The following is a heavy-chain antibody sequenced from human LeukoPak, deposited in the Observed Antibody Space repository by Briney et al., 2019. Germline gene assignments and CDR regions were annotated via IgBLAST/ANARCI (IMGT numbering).Heavy chain of an antibody. Sequence: PGGSLRLSCAASGFTFSSYWMSWVRQAPGKGLEWVANIKQDGSEKYYVDSVKGRFTISRDNAKNSLYLQMNSLRAEDTAVYYCARAQNYGSGSYYVPWGQENLGTVSS. D-gene: IGHD3-10*01. V-gene: IGHV3-7*04. CDR2: IKQDGSEK. J-gene: IGHJ5*02. CDR3: ARAQNYGSGSYYVP. CDR1: GFTFSSYW.